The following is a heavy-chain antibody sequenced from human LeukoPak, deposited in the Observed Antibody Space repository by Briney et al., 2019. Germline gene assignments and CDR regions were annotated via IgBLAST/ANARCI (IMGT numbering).Heavy chain of an antibody. Sequence: SETLSLTCAVYGGSFSGYYWSWIRQPPGKGLEWIGEINHSGSTNYNPSLKSRVTISVDASKNQFSLKLSSVTAADTAVYYCARMVRGEFPYYYYYMDVWGKGTTVTISS. D-gene: IGHD3-10*01. J-gene: IGHJ6*03. CDR1: GGSFSGYY. V-gene: IGHV4-34*01. CDR2: INHSGST. CDR3: ARMVRGEFPYYYYYMDV.